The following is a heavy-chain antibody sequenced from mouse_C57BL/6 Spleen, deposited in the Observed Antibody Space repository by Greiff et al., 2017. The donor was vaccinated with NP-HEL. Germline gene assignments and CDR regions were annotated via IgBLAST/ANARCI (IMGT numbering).Heavy chain of an antibody. V-gene: IGHV1-69*01. J-gene: IGHJ4*01. CDR3: ARYRVYYAMDY. Sequence: QVQLTQPGAELVMPGASVELSCKASGYTFTSYWMHWVKQRPGQGLEWIGEIDPSDSYTNYNQKFKGKSTLTVDKSSSTAYMQLSSLTSEDSAVYYFARYRVYYAMDYWGQGTSVTVSS. CDR1: GYTFTSYW. CDR2: IDPSDSYT.